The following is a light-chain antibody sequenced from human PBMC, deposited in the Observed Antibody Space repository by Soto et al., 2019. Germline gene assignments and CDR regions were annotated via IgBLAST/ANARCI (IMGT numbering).Light chain of an antibody. Sequence: QSALTQPPSVSGSPGQRVTISCTGSSSDIGAGYDVHWYQQLPGTAPKLLIYGNINRPSGVPDRFSGSKSGTSASLAITGLQAEDEADYYCQSYDRILSVSYLFGTGTKLTVL. V-gene: IGLV1-40*01. CDR3: QSYDRILSVSYL. J-gene: IGLJ1*01. CDR2: GNI. CDR1: SSDIGAGYD.